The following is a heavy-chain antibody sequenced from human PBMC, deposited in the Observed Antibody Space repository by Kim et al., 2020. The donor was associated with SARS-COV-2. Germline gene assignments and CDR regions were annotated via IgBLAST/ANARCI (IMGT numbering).Heavy chain of an antibody. Sequence: SVKSRFTITRDNSKNTLYLQMNSLTAEYTAVYYCARDPEMATIFDAFDIWGQGTMVTVSS. CDR3: ARDPEMATIFDAFDI. D-gene: IGHD5-12*01. V-gene: IGHV3-30*01. J-gene: IGHJ3*02.